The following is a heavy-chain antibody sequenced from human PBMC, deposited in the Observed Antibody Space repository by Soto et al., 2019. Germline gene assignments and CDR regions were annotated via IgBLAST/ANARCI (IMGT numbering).Heavy chain of an antibody. D-gene: IGHD3-10*01. CDR3: ARVHSSMGHEFFVDY. CDR1: GASISRYY. J-gene: IGHJ4*02. V-gene: IGHV4-59*01. CDR2: IYYRGNT. Sequence: PSETLSLTCAVSGASISRYYWSWIRQPPGKGLEWVGYIYYRGNTNYNPSLKSRVTMSVDTSKNQFSLKLNSVTSADTAVYYCARVHSSMGHEFFVDYWGQGTLVTVS.